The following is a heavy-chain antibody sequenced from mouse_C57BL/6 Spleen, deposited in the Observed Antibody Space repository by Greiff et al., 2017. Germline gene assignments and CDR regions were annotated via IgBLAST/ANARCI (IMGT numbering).Heavy chain of an antibody. CDR1: GFNIKDYY. CDR2: IDPEDGVT. D-gene: IGHD1-1*01. J-gene: IGHJ2*01. CDR3: VLDKGGREGGFDY. V-gene: IGHV14-2*01. Sequence: VQLQQSGAELVKPGASVKLSCTASGFNIKDYYMHWVKQRTEQGLEWIGRIDPEDGVTKYAPKFQGKATITADTSSNTAYLQLSSLTSEDTAVYYCVLDKGGREGGFDYWVQGTTLTFSS.